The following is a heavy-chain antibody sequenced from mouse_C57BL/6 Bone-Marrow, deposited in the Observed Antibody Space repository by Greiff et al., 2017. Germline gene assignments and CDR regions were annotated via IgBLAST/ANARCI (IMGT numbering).Heavy chain of an antibody. J-gene: IGHJ1*03. V-gene: IGHV10-1*01. CDR2: IRSKSNNYAT. Sequence: EVKVVESGGGLVQPKGSLKLSCAASGFSFNTYAMNWVRQAPGKGLEWVARIRSKSNNYATYYADSVKDRFTISRDDSESMLYLQMNNLKTEDTAMYYCVRHMRLDWYFDVWGTGTTVTVSS. CDR1: GFSFNTYA. CDR3: VRHMRLDWYFDV. D-gene: IGHD2-3*01.